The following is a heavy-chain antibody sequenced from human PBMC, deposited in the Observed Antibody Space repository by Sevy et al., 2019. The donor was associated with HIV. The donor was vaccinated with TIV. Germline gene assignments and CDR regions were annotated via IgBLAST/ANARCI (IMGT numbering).Heavy chain of an antibody. CDR2: IYPGDSDT. CDR1: GYSFTSYW. V-gene: IGHV5-51*01. D-gene: IGHD3-22*01. J-gene: IGHJ4*02. CDR3: ARHAGPNYDSSGYYYLDYRFDY. Sequence: GESLKISCKGSGYSFTSYWIGWVCQMPGKRLEWMGIIYPGDSDTRYSPSFQGQVTISADKSISTAYLQWSSLKASDTAMYYCARHAGPNYDSSGYYYLDYRFDYSGQRTMVTVSS.